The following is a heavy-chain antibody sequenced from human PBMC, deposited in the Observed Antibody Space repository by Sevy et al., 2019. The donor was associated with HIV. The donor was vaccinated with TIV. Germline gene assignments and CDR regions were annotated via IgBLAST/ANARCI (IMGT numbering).Heavy chain of an antibody. CDR2: ISAYNGNT. CDR1: GYTFTSYG. Sequence: ASVKVSCKASGYTFTSYGISWVRQATGQGLEWMGWISAYNGNTNYAQKLQGRVTMTTDTSTSTAYMELRSLRSDDTAVYYCASEPYGGSCCIFDYWGQGTLVTVSS. J-gene: IGHJ4*02. CDR3: ASEPYGGSCCIFDY. D-gene: IGHD2-15*01. V-gene: IGHV1-18*01.